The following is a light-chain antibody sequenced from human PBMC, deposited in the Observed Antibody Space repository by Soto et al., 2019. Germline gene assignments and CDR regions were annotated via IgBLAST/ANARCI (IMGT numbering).Light chain of an antibody. CDR3: QQYIYLPRT. J-gene: IGKJ4*01. V-gene: IGKV1-33*01. CDR2: EAS. CDR1: QDIFNY. Sequence: DIQMTQSPSSLSASVGDRVTITCQTSQDIFNYLNWYQQKPGKAPKLLIYEASTLETGVPSRFSGGGSGTHFTFTISSLQPEDFATYYCQQYIYLPRTFGGGTKVDTK.